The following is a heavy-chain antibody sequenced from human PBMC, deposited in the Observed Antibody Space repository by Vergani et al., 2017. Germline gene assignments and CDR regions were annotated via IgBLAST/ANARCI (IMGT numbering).Heavy chain of an antibody. CDR2: IYYSGST. CDR3: ARERDYYGSVTYGMDV. V-gene: IGHV4-59*01. Sequence: QVQLQESGPGLVKPSETLSLTCTVSGGSISSYYWSWIRQPPGKGLEWIGYIYYSGSTNYNPSLKSRVTISVDTSKNQFSLKLSSVTAADTAVYYCARERDYYGSVTYGMDVWVQGP. CDR1: GGSISSYY. J-gene: IGHJ6*02. D-gene: IGHD3-10*01.